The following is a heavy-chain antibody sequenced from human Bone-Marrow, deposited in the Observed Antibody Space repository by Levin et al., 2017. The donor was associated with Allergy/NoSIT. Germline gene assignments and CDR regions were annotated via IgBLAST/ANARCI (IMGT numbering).Heavy chain of an antibody. CDR1: GFTLSTYS. Sequence: GGSLRLSCAASGFTLSTYSMKWVRLAPGKGLEWVSSISSSGSHIYYSDSVQGRFTVSRDNADNSLYLQMNSLRADDTAVYYCARVQYYDSSHYYYRAFDIWGQGTVVTVSS. D-gene: IGHD3-22*01. CDR3: ARVQYYDSSHYYYRAFDI. CDR2: ISSSGSHI. V-gene: IGHV3-21*01. J-gene: IGHJ3*02.